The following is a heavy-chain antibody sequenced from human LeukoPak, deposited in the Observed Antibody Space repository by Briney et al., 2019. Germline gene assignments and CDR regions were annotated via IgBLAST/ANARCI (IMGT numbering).Heavy chain of an antibody. CDR1: GFTFSSYW. Sequence: GGSLRLSCAASGFTFSSYWMNWARQAPGMGLEWVASINHNGNVNYYVDSVKGRFIISRDNAKNSLYLQMSNLRAEDTAVYFCARGGGLDVWGQGATVTVSS. CDR2: INHNGNVN. V-gene: IGHV3-7*03. D-gene: IGHD3-16*01. CDR3: ARGGGLDV. J-gene: IGHJ6*02.